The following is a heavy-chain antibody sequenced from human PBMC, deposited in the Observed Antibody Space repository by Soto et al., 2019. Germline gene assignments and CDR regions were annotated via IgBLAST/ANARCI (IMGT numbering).Heavy chain of an antibody. CDR2: IWYDGSNK. CDR3: ARDWGSGPHWFDP. D-gene: IGHD3-10*01. V-gene: IGHV3-33*01. J-gene: IGHJ5*02. CDR1: GFTFSSYG. Sequence: QVQLVESGGGVVQPGRSLRLSCAASGFTFSSYGMHWVRQAPGKGLEWVAVIWYDGSNKYYADSVKGRFTISRDNYKNTLYLQMNSLRAEDTAVYYCARDWGSGPHWFDPWGQGTLVTVSS.